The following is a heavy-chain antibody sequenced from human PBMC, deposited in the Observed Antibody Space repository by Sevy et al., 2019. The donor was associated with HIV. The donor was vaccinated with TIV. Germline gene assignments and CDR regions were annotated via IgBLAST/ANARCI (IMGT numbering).Heavy chain of an antibody. V-gene: IGHV5-51*01. CDR3: ARHHASYGVTGYYYYSGLDV. CDR2: IYPDDSDT. Sequence: GKSLKISCKGSEYSFRTYWIGWVRQMPGKGLEWMGIIYPDDSDTRYSPSFQGQVTISADKSINTAYLQWNSLRASDSAMYYCARHHASYGVTGYYYYSGLDVWGQGTTVTVSS. D-gene: IGHD4-17*01. J-gene: IGHJ6*02. CDR1: EYSFRTYW.